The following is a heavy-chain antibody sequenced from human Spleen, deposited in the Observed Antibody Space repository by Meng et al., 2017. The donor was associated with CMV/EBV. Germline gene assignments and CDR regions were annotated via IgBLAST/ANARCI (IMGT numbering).Heavy chain of an antibody. J-gene: IGHJ4*02. D-gene: IGHD3-3*01. V-gene: IGHV5-51*01. Sequence: GGSLRLSCKNSGYTFTNYWIGWVRQKPGKGLELMGIIYPADSDTRYSPSFQGQVTMSVDKSISTAYLQWSSLKASDTAMYYCARPGFASPDYWGQGTLVTVSS. CDR1: GYTFTNYW. CDR3: ARPGFASPDY. CDR2: IYPADSDT.